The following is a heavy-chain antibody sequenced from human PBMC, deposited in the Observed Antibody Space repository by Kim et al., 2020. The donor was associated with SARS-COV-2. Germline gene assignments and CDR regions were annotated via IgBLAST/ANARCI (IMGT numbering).Heavy chain of an antibody. CDR1: GGSLSGVY. Sequence: SETLSLTCAVYGGSLSGVYWTWIRQPPGKGLEWMGEINDSVNTTYNPSLKSRVTMSVETSNNQLFLELISVTATVTATYYCARESGLDYWGQGILVTVTS. CDR3: ARESGLDY. CDR2: INDSVNT. J-gene: IGHJ4*02. D-gene: IGHD3-3*01. V-gene: IGHV4-34*01.